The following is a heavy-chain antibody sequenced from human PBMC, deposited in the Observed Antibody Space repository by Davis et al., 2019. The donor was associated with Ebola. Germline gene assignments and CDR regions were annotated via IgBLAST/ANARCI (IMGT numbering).Heavy chain of an antibody. CDR2: IYYSGST. J-gene: IGHJ4*02. V-gene: IGHV4-59*01. CDR1: GDSISSYY. CDR3: ARRQGSKFDS. Sequence: SETLSLTCTVSGDSISSYYWSWIRQPPGKGLEWIGYIYYSGSTNYNPSLKSRVTISVDTSKNHFSLKLLSVTAADTAVYYCARRQGSKFDSWGQGTLVTVSS.